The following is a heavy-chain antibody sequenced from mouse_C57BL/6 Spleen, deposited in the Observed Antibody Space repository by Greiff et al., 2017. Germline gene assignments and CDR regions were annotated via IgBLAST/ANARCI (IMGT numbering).Heavy chain of an antibody. CDR1: GYTFTSYW. Sequence: VKLQQPGAELVKPGASVQMSCKASGYTFTSYWITWVKQRPGQGLEWIGDIYPGSGSTNYNEKFKSKATLTVDTSSSTAYMQLSSLTSEDSAVYYCARRDIYYYGSSYLYFDYWGQGTTLTVSS. D-gene: IGHD1-1*01. CDR3: ARRDIYYYGSSYLYFDY. CDR2: IYPGSGST. J-gene: IGHJ2*01. V-gene: IGHV1-55*01.